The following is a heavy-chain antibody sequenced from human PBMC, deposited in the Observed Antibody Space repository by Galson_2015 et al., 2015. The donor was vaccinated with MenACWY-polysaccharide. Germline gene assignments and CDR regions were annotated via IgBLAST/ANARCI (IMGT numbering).Heavy chain of an antibody. D-gene: IGHD2-15*01. CDR2: ITSDGSST. CDR1: GFTFSSYG. Sequence: SLRLSCAASGFTFSSYGMHWVRQAPGKGLVWVARITSDGSSTCYADSVKGRFTISRDNAKNTLYLQMNRLGVEDTAVYYCARVADIPRTPLICGMDDWGQGTPVTVSS. CDR3: ARVADIPRTPLICGMDD. V-gene: IGHV3-74*01. J-gene: IGHJ6*02.